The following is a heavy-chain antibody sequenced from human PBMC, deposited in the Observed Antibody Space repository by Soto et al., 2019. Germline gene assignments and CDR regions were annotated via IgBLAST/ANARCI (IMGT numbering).Heavy chain of an antibody. J-gene: IGHJ6*03. D-gene: IGHD3-16*02. Sequence: HPGGSLRLSCAASGFTFSSYAMSWVRQAPGKGLEWVSAISGSGGSTYYADSVKGRFTISRDNSKNTLYLQMNSLRAEDTAVYYWGRYTTYSNYYMDVWGTGTTVTLSS. V-gene: IGHV3-23*01. CDR1: GFTFSSYA. CDR3: GRYTTYSNYYMDV. CDR2: ISGSGGST.